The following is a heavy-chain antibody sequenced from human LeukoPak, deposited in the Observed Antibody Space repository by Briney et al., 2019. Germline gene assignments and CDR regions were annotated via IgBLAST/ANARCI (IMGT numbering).Heavy chain of an antibody. J-gene: IGHJ4*02. V-gene: IGHV4-59*01. D-gene: IGHD3-22*01. CDR1: GGSMSTYY. CDR2: TYYSGST. Sequence: SETLSLTCTVSGGSMSTYYWSGIRQPPGKGLEWIGYTYYSGSTNYNPSLKSRVTISLDTSKNQSSLKLNSVTAADTAMYYCARSFSPNYYDLLDYWGQGTLVTVSS. CDR3: ARSFSPNYYDLLDY.